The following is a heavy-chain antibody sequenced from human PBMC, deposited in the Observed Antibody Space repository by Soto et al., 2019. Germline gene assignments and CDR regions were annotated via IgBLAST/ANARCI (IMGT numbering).Heavy chain of an antibody. CDR1: GYKFATYW. D-gene: IGHD6-6*01. CDR3: SKFKYSTSVRYLQH. Sequence: GESLKISCKGSGYKFATYWIAWVRQMPGRGLEWMGIIYPGKSKTIYSPSFQGQVTISADKSISTAYLQWTSLKASDTAIYYCSKFKYSTSVRYLQHWGQGTPVTVSS. V-gene: IGHV5-51*01. CDR2: IYPGKSKT. J-gene: IGHJ1*01.